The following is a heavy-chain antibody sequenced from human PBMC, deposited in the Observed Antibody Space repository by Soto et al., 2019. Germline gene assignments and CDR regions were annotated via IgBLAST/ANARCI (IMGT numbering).Heavy chain of an antibody. CDR2: ISYDGSNK. CDR3: AREKGGLGYYYDSSGYYGGMDV. J-gene: IGHJ6*02. CDR1: GFTFSSYA. V-gene: IGHV3-30-3*01. Sequence: GGSLRLSCAASGFTFSSYAMHWVRQAPGKGLEWVAVISYDGSNKYYADSVKGRFTISRDNSKNTLYLQMNSLRAEDTAVYYCAREKGGLGYYYDSSGYYGGMDVWGQGTTVTVSS. D-gene: IGHD3-22*01.